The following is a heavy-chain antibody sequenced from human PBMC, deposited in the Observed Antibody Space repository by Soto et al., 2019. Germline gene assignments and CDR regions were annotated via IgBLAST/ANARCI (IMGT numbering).Heavy chain of an antibody. V-gene: IGHV3-48*01. CDR1: GFTFSSYS. CDR3: ARDRGYCSSTSCYHWFDP. CDR2: ISSSSSTI. J-gene: IGHJ5*02. D-gene: IGHD2-2*01. Sequence: GGSLILSCAASGFTFSSYSMNWVRQAPGKGLEWVSYISSSSSTIYYADSVKGRFTISRDNAKNSLYLQMNSLRAEDTAVYYCARDRGYCSSTSCYHWFDPWGQGTLVTVSS.